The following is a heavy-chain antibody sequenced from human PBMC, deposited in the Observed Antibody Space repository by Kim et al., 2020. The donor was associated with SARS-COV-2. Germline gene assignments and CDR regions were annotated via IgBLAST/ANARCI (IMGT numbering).Heavy chain of an antibody. V-gene: IGHV3-23*01. Sequence: CFPASVKGWFTISRDISKSTGYLQMNSLGAEDTALYYCAKVRSSWLFDYWGQGTLVTVSS. J-gene: IGHJ4*02. D-gene: IGHD6-13*01. CDR3: AKVRSSWLFDY.